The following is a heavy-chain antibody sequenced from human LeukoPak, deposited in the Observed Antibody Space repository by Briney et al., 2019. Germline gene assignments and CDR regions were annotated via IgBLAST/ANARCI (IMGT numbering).Heavy chain of an antibody. CDR2: IGGTSGNT. V-gene: IGHV3-23*01. D-gene: IGHD3-3*01. J-gene: IGHJ4*02. CDR3: AKDRSSDLTNYELF. Sequence: GGSLRLSCAASGFIFGSYAMTWVRQAPGKGLEWVSTIGGTSGNTNYADSVKGRFTISRDNSKNTLYLHMNSLRAEDTAVYYCAKDRSSDLTNYELFWGQGSLVTVSS. CDR1: GFIFGSYA.